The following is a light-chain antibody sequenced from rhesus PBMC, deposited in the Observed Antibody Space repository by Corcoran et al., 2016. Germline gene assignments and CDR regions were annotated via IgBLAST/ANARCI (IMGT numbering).Light chain of an antibody. CDR2: SAA. CDR1: QSVSTY. CDR3: YQHSSGYS. V-gene: IGKV3-10*01. J-gene: IGKJ2*01. Sequence: ILTQSPATLSLSPGERATLSCRASQSVSTYLAWYQQKPGQAPRLLIYSAASRATGIPDRFSGRGSGTDFTLTLSNLEREDVGIYHCYQHSSGYSFGQGTKVEIK.